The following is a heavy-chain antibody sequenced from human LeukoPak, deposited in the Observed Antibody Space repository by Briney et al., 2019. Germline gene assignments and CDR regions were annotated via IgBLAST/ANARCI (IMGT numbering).Heavy chain of an antibody. Sequence: GGSLRLSCAASGFTFSSYAMHWVRQAPGKGLEWMGGFDPEDGETIYAQKFQGRVTMTEDTSTDTAYMELSSLRSEGTAVYYCATTRRYSGYDFDYWGQGTLVTVSS. J-gene: IGHJ4*02. CDR3: ATTRRYSGYDFDY. CDR1: GFTFSSYA. D-gene: IGHD5-12*01. V-gene: IGHV1-24*01. CDR2: FDPEDGET.